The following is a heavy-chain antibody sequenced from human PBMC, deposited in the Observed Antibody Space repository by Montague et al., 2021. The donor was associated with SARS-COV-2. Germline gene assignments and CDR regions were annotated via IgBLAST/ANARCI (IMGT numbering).Heavy chain of an antibody. V-gene: IGHV4-61*01. CDR2: VYHTGXT. CDR1: GVSISSGSYY. D-gene: IGHD3-22*01. J-gene: IGHJ4*02. CDR3: VREKYYFDDSGSK. Sequence: SETLSLTCSVSGVSISSGSYYWSWVRQPPGKGLEWIGYVYHTGXTXYXXXXKXRVTLSIDTSKNQFSLNLTSVTAADTAVDYCVREKYYFDDSGSKWGQGTLVTV.